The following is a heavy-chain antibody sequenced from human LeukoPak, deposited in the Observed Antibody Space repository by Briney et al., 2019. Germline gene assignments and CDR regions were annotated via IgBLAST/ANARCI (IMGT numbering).Heavy chain of an antibody. J-gene: IGHJ4*02. Sequence: PGGSLRLSCAASGFTFSSYWMSWVRQAPGKGLEWVANIKQDGSEKSYVDSVKGRFTISRDNAKNSLYLQMNSLRAEDTAVYYCARGDRSAWFGELSDYWGQGTLVTVSS. CDR3: ARGDRSAWFGELSDY. CDR1: GFTFSSYW. V-gene: IGHV3-7*01. CDR2: IKQDGSEK. D-gene: IGHD3-10*01.